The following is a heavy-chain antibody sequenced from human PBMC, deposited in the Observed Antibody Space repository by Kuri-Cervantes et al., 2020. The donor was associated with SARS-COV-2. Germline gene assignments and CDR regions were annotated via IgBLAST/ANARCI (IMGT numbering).Heavy chain of an antibody. Sequence: GESLKISCVASGFTFSDAWMSWVRQTPGKGLEWVGRFKSKTAGGTIVYAAPVKGRFTISRDDSKNTLYLQMNSLKTEDTAVYYCTTDYSYELDYWGQGTLVTVSS. J-gene: IGHJ4*02. CDR2: FKSKTAGGTI. D-gene: IGHD5-18*01. V-gene: IGHV3-15*01. CDR3: TTDYSYELDY. CDR1: GFTFSDAW.